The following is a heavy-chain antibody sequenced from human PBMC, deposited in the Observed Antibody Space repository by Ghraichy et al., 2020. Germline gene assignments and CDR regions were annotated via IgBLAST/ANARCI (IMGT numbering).Heavy chain of an antibody. Sequence: SETLSLTCTVSGGSVSSGSYYWSWIRQPPGKGLEWIGYIYYSGSTNYNPSLKSRVTISVDTSKNQFSLKLSSVTAADTAVYYCARGYCSSTSCFGLNWFDPWGQGTLVTVSS. V-gene: IGHV4-61*01. CDR2: IYYSGST. CDR1: GGSVSSGSYY. CDR3: ARGYCSSTSCFGLNWFDP. D-gene: IGHD2-2*01. J-gene: IGHJ5*02.